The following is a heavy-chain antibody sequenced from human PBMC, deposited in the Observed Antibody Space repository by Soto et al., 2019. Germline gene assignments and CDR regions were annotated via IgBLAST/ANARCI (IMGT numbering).Heavy chain of an antibody. CDR2: ISSSSSYI. CDR3: ARDTYYYYGMDV. CDR1: GFTFSSYS. Sequence: EVQLVESGGGLVKPGGSLRLSCAASGFTFSSYSMNWVRQAPGKGLEWVSSISSSSSYIYYADSVKGRFTISRDNAKNSLYLQINSLRAEDTAVYYCARDTYYYYGMDVWGQGTTVTVSS. V-gene: IGHV3-21*01. J-gene: IGHJ6*02.